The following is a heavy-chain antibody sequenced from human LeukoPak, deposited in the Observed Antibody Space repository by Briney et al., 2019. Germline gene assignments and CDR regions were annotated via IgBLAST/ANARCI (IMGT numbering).Heavy chain of an antibody. CDR2: IIPIFGTA. J-gene: IGHJ3*02. D-gene: IGHD3-22*01. Sequence: SVKVSCKASGGTFSSYAISWVRQAPGQGLEWMGGIIPIFGTANYAQKFQGRVTITADESTSTAYMELSSLRSEDTAVYYCARVYDSSGSDAFDIWGQGTMVTVSS. V-gene: IGHV1-69*13. CDR3: ARVYDSSGSDAFDI. CDR1: GGTFSSYA.